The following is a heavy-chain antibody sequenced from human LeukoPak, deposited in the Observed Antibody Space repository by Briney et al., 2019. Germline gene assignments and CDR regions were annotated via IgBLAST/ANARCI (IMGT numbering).Heavy chain of an antibody. CDR2: INPSGGNT. D-gene: IGHD6-19*01. CDR3: ARFAVHRRLVVAGQFGLDY. V-gene: IGHV1-46*01. J-gene: IGHJ4*02. Sequence: GASVKVSCKASGYTFTSYYIHWVRQAPGQGLEWMGIINPSGGNTNYAQKSQGRVTMTRDTSTSTVYMELSSLRSEDTAVYYCARFAVHRRLVVAGQFGLDYWGQGTLVTVSS. CDR1: GYTFTSYY.